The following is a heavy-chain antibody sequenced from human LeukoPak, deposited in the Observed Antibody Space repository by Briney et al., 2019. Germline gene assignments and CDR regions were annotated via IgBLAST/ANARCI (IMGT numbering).Heavy chain of an antibody. V-gene: IGHV4-59*12. CDR3: ARGAWSSSWSGDDAFDI. D-gene: IGHD6-13*01. J-gene: IGHJ3*02. CDR1: GGSISSYY. CDR2: IYYSGST. Sequence: SETLSLTCTVSGGSISSYYWGWIRQPPGKGLEWIGYIYYSGSTNYNPSLKSRVTISVDTSKNQFSLQLNSVTPEDTAVYYCARGAWSSSWSGDDAFDIWGQGTMVTVSS.